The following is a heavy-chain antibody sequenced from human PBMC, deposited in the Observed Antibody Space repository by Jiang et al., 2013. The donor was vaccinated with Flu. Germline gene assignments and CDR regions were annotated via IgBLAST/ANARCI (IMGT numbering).Heavy chain of an antibody. J-gene: IGHJ4*02. D-gene: IGHD5-18*01. CDR1: GGSISSYY. CDR2: IYYSGST. V-gene: IGHV4-59*01. Sequence: LLKPSETLSLTCTVSGGSISSYYWSWIRQPPGKGLEWIGYIYYSGSTNYNPSLKSRVTISVDTSKNQFSLKLSSVTAADTAVYYCARVPALWDSYGPEYYFDYWGQGTLVTVSS. CDR3: ARVPALWDSYGPEYYFDY.